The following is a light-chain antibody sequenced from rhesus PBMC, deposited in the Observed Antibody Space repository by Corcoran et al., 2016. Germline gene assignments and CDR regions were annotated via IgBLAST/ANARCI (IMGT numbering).Light chain of an antibody. CDR3: QQHNTYPPS. CDR2: GAS. Sequence: DIQMTQSPSSLSASVGDTVTITCQASQDHSKHLAWYQQKPGKAPKLLIYGASTLQRGDPSRLSGGGSGTEFTLTISSLQPEGFATYYCQQHNTYPPSFGQGTKVKIK. V-gene: IGKV1-33*02. CDR1: QDHSKH. J-gene: IGKJ1*01.